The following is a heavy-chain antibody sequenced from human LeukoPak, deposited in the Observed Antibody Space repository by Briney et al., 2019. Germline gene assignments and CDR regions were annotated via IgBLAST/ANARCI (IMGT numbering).Heavy chain of an antibody. V-gene: IGHV3-23*05. CDR3: ARSVPDYTRFDF. Sequence: GGSLRLSCVASGFTFSDYAMNWVRQAPGKGLEWVSTFKTNYNQVYYAESVRGRFTISTDNSKGTAYLQMNSLRVEDTALYYCARSVPDYTRFDFWGQGALVTVSS. J-gene: IGHJ4*02. CDR2: FKTNYNQV. D-gene: IGHD4-11*01. CDR1: GFTFSDYA.